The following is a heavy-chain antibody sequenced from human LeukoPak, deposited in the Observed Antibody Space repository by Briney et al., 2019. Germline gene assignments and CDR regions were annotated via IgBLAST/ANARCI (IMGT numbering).Heavy chain of an antibody. CDR3: AKDPQYSSGPTYFDY. Sequence: GGSLRLSCAASGFPFSRFWMNWVRQAPGKGLEWVSAISGSGGSTYYADSVKGRFTISRDNSKNTLYLQMNSLRAEDTAVYYCAKDPQYSSGPTYFDYWGQGTLVTVSS. J-gene: IGHJ4*02. D-gene: IGHD6-19*01. CDR1: GFPFSRFW. CDR2: ISGSGGST. V-gene: IGHV3-23*01.